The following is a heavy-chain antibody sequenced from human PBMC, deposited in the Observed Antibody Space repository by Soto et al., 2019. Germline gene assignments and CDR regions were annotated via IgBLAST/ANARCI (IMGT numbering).Heavy chain of an antibody. CDR3: ARHGMATTGYYYGMDV. CDR1: RFTFSSYT. Sequence: QVQLVESGGGVVQPGRSLRLSCAASRFTFSSYTMHWVRQARGKRLEWVAVISYDGSNKYYADSVKGRFTSSRDNSKNTLYLQMNSLRAEDTAVYYCARHGMATTGYYYGMDVWGQGTTVTVSS. D-gene: IGHD5-12*01. V-gene: IGHV3-30-3*01. J-gene: IGHJ6*02. CDR2: ISYDGSNK.